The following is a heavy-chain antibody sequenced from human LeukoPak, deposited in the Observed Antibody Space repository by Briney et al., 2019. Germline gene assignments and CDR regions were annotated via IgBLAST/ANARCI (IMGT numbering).Heavy chain of an antibody. V-gene: IGHV3-30*03. J-gene: IGHJ4*02. CDR1: GFSFSTYG. D-gene: IGHD6-19*01. Sequence: GESLRLSCAASGFSFSTYGMLWVRQAPAKGLEWVAIISYDGNNAYYQDSVKGRFTISRDNSKCTLYLQMNSLRVEDTAVYECGGGWYWVDYWGRGTLVTVSS. CDR2: ISYDGNNA. CDR3: GGGWYWVDY.